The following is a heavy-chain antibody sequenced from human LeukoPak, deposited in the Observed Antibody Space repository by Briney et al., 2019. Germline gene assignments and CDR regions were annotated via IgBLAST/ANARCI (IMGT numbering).Heavy chain of an antibody. J-gene: IGHJ6*03. V-gene: IGHV3-53*01. CDR3: ARDVLPAAGQIGPQYYMDV. CDR1: GLPVSSNY. D-gene: IGHD6-13*01. CDR2: LYSEGNT. Sequence: GGSLRLSCAASGLPVSSNYMSWGRQAPGKGLEWVSVLYSEGNTYYADSVKGRFTVSRESSKNTPYLQMNSLRDEDTAVYYCARDVLPAAGQIGPQYYMDVWGKGTTVTVS.